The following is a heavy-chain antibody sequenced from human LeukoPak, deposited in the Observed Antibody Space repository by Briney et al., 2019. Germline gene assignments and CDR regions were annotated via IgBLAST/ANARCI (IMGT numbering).Heavy chain of an antibody. D-gene: IGHD3-10*01. CDR3: ARDYPGYAFDI. Sequence: SETLSLTCAVYGGSFSGYYWSWIRQSPGKGLEWIGETYHSGSTNYNPSLKSRVTISVDTSKNQFSLKLSSVTAADTAVYYCARDYPGYAFDIWGQGTMVTVSS. J-gene: IGHJ3*02. V-gene: IGHV4-34*01. CDR2: TYHSGST. CDR1: GGSFSGYY.